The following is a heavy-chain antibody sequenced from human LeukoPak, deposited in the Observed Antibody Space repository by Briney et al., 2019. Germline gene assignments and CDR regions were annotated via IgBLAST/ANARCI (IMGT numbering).Heavy chain of an antibody. CDR3: ARGDYGDPPGYYYYGMDV. CDR1: GGSISGYY. D-gene: IGHD4-17*01. J-gene: IGHJ6*02. V-gene: IGHV4-34*01. CDR2: INHSGST. Sequence: SETLSLTCAVYGGSISGYYWSWIRQPPGKGLEWIGEINHSGSTNYNPSLKSRVTISVDTSKNQFSLKLSSVTAADTAVYYCARGDYGDPPGYYYYGMDVWGQGTTVTVSS.